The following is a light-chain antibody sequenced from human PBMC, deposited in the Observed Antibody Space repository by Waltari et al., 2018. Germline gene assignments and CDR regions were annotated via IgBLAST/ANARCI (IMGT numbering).Light chain of an antibody. CDR3: ASWDGSMNGDWV. Sequence: QSVLTQPPAASGTPGQRVTLSCSGDNSNIGTNFVHWYQPVPGAAPTLLIFRSNQRPSGVPDRFSGAKSGTSASLAITGLRSEDEAVYYCASWDGSMNGDWVFGGGTTLTVL. CDR1: NSNIGTNF. J-gene: IGLJ2*01. CDR2: RSN. V-gene: IGLV1-44*01.